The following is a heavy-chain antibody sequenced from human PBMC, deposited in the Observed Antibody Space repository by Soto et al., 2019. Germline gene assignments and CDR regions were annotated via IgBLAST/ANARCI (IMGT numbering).Heavy chain of an antibody. D-gene: IGHD5-18*01. CDR3: ASRGYSYGYFDY. V-gene: IGHV4-59*01. Sequence: PSETLSLTCSVYGGSFNGYSWTWIRQPPGKGLEWIGYIYYSGSTNYNPSLKSRVTISVDTSKNQFSLKLNSVTAADTAVYYCASRGYSYGYFDYWGQGTLVTVSS. CDR1: GGSFNGYS. J-gene: IGHJ4*02. CDR2: IYYSGST.